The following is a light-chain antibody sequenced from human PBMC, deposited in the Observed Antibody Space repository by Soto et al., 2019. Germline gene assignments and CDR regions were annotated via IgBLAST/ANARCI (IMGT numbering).Light chain of an antibody. J-gene: IGKJ4*01. V-gene: IGKV1-9*01. CDR3: QQLNSYLPLT. CDR1: QGISSY. Sequence: IQLTQSPSSLSASVGDRVTITCRASQGISSYLAWYHQKPGKAPKLLIYAASTLQSGVPSRFSGSGSGTDYTLTISSLQPEDFATYYCQQLNSYLPLTFGGGTKVDI. CDR2: AAS.